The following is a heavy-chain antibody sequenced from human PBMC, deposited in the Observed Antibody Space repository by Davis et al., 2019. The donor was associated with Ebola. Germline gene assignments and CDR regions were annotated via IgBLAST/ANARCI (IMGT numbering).Heavy chain of an antibody. CDR1: GGSFSGYY. J-gene: IGHJ5*02. Sequence: MPSETLSLTCAVYGGSFSGYYWSWIRQPPGKGLEWIGYIYYSGSTNYNPSLKSRVTISVDTSKNQFSLKLSSVTAADTAVYYCARENDYGDEGGWFDPWGQGTLVTVSS. CDR2: IYYSGST. D-gene: IGHD4-17*01. V-gene: IGHV4-59*01. CDR3: ARENDYGDEGGWFDP.